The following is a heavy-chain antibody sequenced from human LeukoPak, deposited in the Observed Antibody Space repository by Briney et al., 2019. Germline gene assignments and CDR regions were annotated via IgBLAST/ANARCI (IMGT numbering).Heavy chain of an antibody. CDR2: ISYDGSNK. CDR3: AKDYLIAAVYYFNY. J-gene: IGHJ4*02. CDR1: GFTFSNAW. V-gene: IGHV3-30*18. D-gene: IGHD6-6*01. Sequence: GGSLRLSCAASGFTFSNAWMSWVRQAPGKGLEWVAVISYDGSNKYYADSVKGRFTISRDNSKNTLYLQMNSLRAEDTAVYYCAKDYLIAAVYYFNYWGQGTLVTVSS.